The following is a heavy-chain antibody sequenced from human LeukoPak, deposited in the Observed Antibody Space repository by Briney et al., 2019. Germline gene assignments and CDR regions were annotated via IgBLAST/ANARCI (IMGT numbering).Heavy chain of an antibody. CDR3: AREEVYDFWSGHIDLFDY. Sequence: KPSETLSLTCAVSGYSISSGYYWGWIRQPPGKGPEWIGSIYHSGSTNYNPSLKSRVTISVDTSKNQFSLKLSSVTAADTAVYYCAREEVYDFWSGHIDLFDYWGQGTLVTVSS. CDR1: GYSISSGYY. V-gene: IGHV4-38-2*02. CDR2: IYHSGST. D-gene: IGHD3-3*01. J-gene: IGHJ4*02.